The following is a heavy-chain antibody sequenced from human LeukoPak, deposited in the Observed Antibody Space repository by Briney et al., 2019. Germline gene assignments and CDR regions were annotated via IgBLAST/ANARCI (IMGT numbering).Heavy chain of an antibody. CDR2: VSGRGNSA. CDR1: GFTFSNYA. CDR3: ANGLRGGY. J-gene: IGHJ4*02. V-gene: IGHV3-23*01. D-gene: IGHD4-23*01. Sequence: GGSLRLSCAASGFTFSNYAMSWVRQAPGKGPEFVSVVSGRGNSAYYADSVKGRFTISRDNSRNTLYLQMNSLRAEDTAVYYCANGLRGGYWGQGTLVTVSS.